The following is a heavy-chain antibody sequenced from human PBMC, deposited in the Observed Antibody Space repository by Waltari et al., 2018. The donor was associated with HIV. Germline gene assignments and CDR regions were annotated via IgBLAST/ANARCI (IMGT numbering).Heavy chain of an antibody. CDR3: ARSNCGGDCRRLYYGMDV. D-gene: IGHD2-21*02. Sequence: QVQLQQWGAGLLKPSETLSLTCAVYGGSFSGYYWSWFRQPPGKRLEWIGEINHSGSTNYNPSLKSRVTISVDTSKNQFSLKLSSVTAADTAVYYCARSNCGGDCRRLYYGMDVWGQGTTVTVFS. J-gene: IGHJ6*02. V-gene: IGHV4-34*01. CDR1: GGSFSGYY. CDR2: INHSGST.